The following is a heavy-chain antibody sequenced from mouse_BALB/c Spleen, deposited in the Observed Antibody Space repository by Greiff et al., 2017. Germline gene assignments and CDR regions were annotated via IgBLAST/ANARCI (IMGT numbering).Heavy chain of an antibody. Sequence: EVKLMESGAELVKPGASVKLSCTASGFNIKDTYMHWVKQRPEQGLEWIGRIDPANGNTKYDPKFQGKATITADTSSNTAYLQLSSLTSEDTAVYYCASDGNYEGFAYWGQGTLVTVSA. CDR1: GFNIKDTY. J-gene: IGHJ3*01. V-gene: IGHV14-3*02. CDR2: IDPANGNT. D-gene: IGHD2-1*01. CDR3: ASDGNYEGFAY.